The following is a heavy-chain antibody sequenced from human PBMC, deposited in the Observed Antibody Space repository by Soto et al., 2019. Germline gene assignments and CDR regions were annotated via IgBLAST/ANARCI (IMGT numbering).Heavy chain of an antibody. CDR3: ARGGGTGICDY. V-gene: IGHV3-74*01. Sequence: EVQLVESGGGLVQPGGSLRLSCATSGFTFSSYWMHWVRQAPGKGLVWVSRINSDGSSTSYADSVKGRFTISTDNAKNTVYRQMNSLRVEDTAVYFGARGGGTGICDYWGQGTLVTVSS. J-gene: IGHJ4*02. CDR2: INSDGSST. CDR1: GFTFSSYW. D-gene: IGHD1-1*01.